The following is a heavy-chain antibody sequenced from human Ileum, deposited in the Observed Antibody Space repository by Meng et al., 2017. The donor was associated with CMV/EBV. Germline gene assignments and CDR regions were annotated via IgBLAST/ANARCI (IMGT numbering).Heavy chain of an antibody. CDR3: VRARGAVTGDYFDI. J-gene: IGHJ4*02. D-gene: IGHD6-19*01. CDR2: ISSGGNVI. CDR1: GFTLRGYY. Sequence: AGFTLRGYYMSWIRQAPGKGLECLSYISSGGNVIYSADSVRDRFAISRDNAKNSLYLQMNSLRADDTAVYYCVRARGAVTGDYFDIWGQGTLVTVSS. V-gene: IGHV3-11*01.